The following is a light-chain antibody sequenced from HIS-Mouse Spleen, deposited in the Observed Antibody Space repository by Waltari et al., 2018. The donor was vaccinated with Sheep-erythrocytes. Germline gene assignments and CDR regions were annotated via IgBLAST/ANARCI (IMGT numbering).Light chain of an antibody. CDR3: QAWDSSTAWV. Sequence: YELTQPPSVSVSPGQTASITCSGDKLGDKYACWYQQKPGQSPVLVIYQDSKRPSGIPERFSGSNSGNTATLTISGTQAMDEADYYCQAWDSSTAWVFGGGTKLTV. J-gene: IGLJ3*02. V-gene: IGLV3-1*01. CDR2: QDS. CDR1: KLGDKY.